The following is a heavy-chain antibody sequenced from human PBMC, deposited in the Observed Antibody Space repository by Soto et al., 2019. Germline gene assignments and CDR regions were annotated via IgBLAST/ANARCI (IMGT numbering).Heavy chain of an antibody. CDR3: ARVMYYDSSGYYYVGPNYFDY. CDR2: ISAYNGNT. J-gene: IGHJ4*02. V-gene: IGHV1-18*01. Sequence: ASVKVSCKASGYTFTSYGISWVRQAPGQGLEWMGWISAYNGNTNYAQKLQGRVTMTTDTSTSTAYMELRSLRSDDTAVYYCARVMYYDSSGYYYVGPNYFDYWGQGTLVTVSS. D-gene: IGHD3-22*01. CDR1: GYTFTSYG.